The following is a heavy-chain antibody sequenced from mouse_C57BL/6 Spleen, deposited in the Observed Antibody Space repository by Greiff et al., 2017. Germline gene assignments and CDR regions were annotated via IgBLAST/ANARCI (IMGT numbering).Heavy chain of an antibody. V-gene: IGHV1-19*01. J-gene: IGHJ4*01. CDR2: INPYNGGT. D-gene: IGHD2-4*01. Sequence: EVQLQQSGPVLVKPGASVKMSCKASGYTFTDYYMNWVKQSHGKSLEWIGVINPYNGGTSYNQKFKGKATLTVDKSSSTAYMELNSLTSEDSAVYYCARDYDQRDAMDYWGQGTSGTVSS. CDR3: ARDYDQRDAMDY. CDR1: GYTFTDYY.